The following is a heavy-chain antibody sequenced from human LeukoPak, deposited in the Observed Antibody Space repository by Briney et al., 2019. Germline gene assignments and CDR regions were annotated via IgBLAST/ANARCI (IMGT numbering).Heavy chain of an antibody. Sequence: GGSLRRSCAASGFTFSSYSMNWVRQAPGKGLEWVSSISSSSSYIYYADSVKGRFTISRDNAKNSLYLQMNSLRAEDTAVYYCAREDCSSTSCYLDPWGQGTLVTVSS. D-gene: IGHD2-2*01. J-gene: IGHJ5*02. V-gene: IGHV3-21*01. CDR3: AREDCSSTSCYLDP. CDR1: GFTFSSYS. CDR2: ISSSSSYI.